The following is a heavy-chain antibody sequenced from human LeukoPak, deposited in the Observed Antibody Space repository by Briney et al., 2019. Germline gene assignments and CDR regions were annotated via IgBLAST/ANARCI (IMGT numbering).Heavy chain of an antibody. Sequence: GGSLRLSCAASGFTVSSNYMSWVRQAPGKGLEWVANIKQDGSEKYYVDSVKGRFTISRDNAKNSLYLQMNSLRAEDTAVYYCARSDSSGYYCVDYWGQGTLVTVSS. CDR3: ARSDSSGYYCVDY. J-gene: IGHJ4*02. V-gene: IGHV3-7*01. D-gene: IGHD3-22*01. CDR1: GFTVSSNY. CDR2: IKQDGSEK.